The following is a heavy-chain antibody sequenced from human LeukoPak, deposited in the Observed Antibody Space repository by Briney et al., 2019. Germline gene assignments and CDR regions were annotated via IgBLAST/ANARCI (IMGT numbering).Heavy chain of an antibody. Sequence: SETLSLTCAVYGGSFSGYYWSWLRQPPGKGVEWIGEINHSGSTNYNPSLKSRVTISVDTSKNQFSLKLSSVTAADTAVYYCARLGYYYGSGSYYLSNWFDPWGQGTLVTVSS. D-gene: IGHD3-10*01. J-gene: IGHJ5*02. CDR1: GGSFSGYY. V-gene: IGHV4-34*01. CDR2: INHSGST. CDR3: ARLGYYYGSGSYYLSNWFDP.